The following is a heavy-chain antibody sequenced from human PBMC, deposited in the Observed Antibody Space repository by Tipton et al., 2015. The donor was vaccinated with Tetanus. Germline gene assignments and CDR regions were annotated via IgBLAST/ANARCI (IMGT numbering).Heavy chain of an antibody. J-gene: IGHJ4*02. V-gene: IGHV4-39*01. Sequence: TLSLTCTVSGGSVRGGTFYWGWIRQPPGKGLEWVGSIYESGDTYYIPSLKSRVTISVDTSKDQFSLNLNSMSAADTGVYYCARHKGGYFTPFDYWGQGNLVTVSS. CDR1: GGSVRGGTFY. D-gene: IGHD3-3*01. CDR2: IYESGDT. CDR3: ARHKGGYFTPFDY.